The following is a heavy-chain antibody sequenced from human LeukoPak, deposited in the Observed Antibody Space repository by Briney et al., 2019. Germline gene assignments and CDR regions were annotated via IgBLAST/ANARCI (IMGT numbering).Heavy chain of an antibody. CDR3: ARCTAAAGTSCVYYFDF. D-gene: IGHD6-13*01. CDR1: GFTFSTYA. CDR2: ISSDGGST. Sequence: GGSLRLSCAASGFTFSTYAMHWVRQAPGKGLEYISAISSDGGSTYYANSVKGRFTISRDNSKNTLYLQMGSLRAEDMAVYYCARCTAAAGTSCVYYFDFWGQGTLVTVSS. J-gene: IGHJ4*02. V-gene: IGHV3-64*01.